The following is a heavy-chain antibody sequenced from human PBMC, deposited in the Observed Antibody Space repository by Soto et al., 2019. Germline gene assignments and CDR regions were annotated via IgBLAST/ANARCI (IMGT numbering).Heavy chain of an antibody. CDR1: GFSLSSRGVG. CDR3: ANSGKLGSRYDY. Sequence: ESGPTLVNPTDTLTLTCTFSGFSLSSRGVGVGWIRQPPGKALDWLAFIYWDDDKRYRPSLKTRLTITKDTPKNQVVPTLANLDPLDTATYFCANSGKLGSRYDYWGQGTQVTVSS. V-gene: IGHV2-5*02. D-gene: IGHD7-27*01. J-gene: IGHJ4*02. CDR2: IYWDDDK.